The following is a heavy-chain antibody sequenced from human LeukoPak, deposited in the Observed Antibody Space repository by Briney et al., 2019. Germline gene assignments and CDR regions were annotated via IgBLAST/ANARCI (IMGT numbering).Heavy chain of an antibody. CDR1: GFTVSTNY. Sequence: GGSLRLSCGASGFTVSTNYMSWVRQAPGKGLEWVSLIYSADSTFYADSVRGKFTISRDNSKNTLYLQMNSLRAEDTAVYYCASILRSSSGYYFDYWGQGTLVTVSS. CDR2: IYSADST. V-gene: IGHV3-66*01. D-gene: IGHD3-10*01. J-gene: IGHJ4*02. CDR3: ASILRSSSGYYFDY.